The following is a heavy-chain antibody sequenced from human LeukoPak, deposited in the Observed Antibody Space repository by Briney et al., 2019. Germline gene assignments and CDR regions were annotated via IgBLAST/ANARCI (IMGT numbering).Heavy chain of an antibody. CDR3: ARGELTSDAFDI. J-gene: IGHJ3*02. CDR2: IYYSGST. Sequence: SETLSLTCTVSGGSISSYYWSWIRQPPGKGLEWIGYIYYSGSTNYNPSLKSRVTISVDTSKNQFSLKLSSVTAADTAVYYCARGELTSDAFDIWGQGTVVTVSS. D-gene: IGHD1-26*01. CDR1: GGSISSYY. V-gene: IGHV4-59*01.